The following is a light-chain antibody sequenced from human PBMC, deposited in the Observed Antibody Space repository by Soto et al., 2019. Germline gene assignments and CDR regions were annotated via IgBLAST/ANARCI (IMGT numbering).Light chain of an antibody. CDR1: SSNIGAGYD. V-gene: IGLV1-40*01. Sequence: QLVLTQPPSVSGAPGQRVTISCTGSSSNIGAGYDVHWYQQLPGTAPKLLIYGNSNRPSGVPDRFSGSKSGTSASLAITGLQAEDEADHYCQSYDSSLSGLVFGTGTKLTVL. CDR3: QSYDSSLSGLV. CDR2: GNS. J-gene: IGLJ1*01.